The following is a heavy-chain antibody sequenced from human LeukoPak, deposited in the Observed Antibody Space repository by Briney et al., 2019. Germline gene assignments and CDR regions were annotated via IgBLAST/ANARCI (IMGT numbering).Heavy chain of an antibody. CDR3: ASLDTAKQPLANH. CDR2: IREERGQE. Sequence: GGSLRLSCTASGFTFDNYAMIWVRQAPGKGLEWVANIREERGQEYYVDSVKGRFTISKNSAKNSLYLQMNTLRVEDTAMYYCASLDTAKQPLANHWGQGTLVTVSS. V-gene: IGHV3-7*03. CDR1: GFTFDNYA. J-gene: IGHJ5*02. D-gene: IGHD5-18*01.